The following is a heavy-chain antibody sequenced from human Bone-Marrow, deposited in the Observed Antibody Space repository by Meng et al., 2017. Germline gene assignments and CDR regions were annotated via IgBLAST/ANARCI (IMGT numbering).Heavy chain of an antibody. Sequence: GESLKISCAASGFTFSSYAMHWVRQAPGKGLEGVAVISYDGSNKYYGDSVKGRFTISRDHSKNTLYLHMNSLRAEDTAVYYCARGVLRYFEWLSQGGDYWGQGTLVTVSS. CDR2: ISYDGSNK. J-gene: IGHJ4*02. V-gene: IGHV3-30*04. CDR1: GFTFSSYA. D-gene: IGHD3-9*01. CDR3: ARGVLRYFEWLSQGGDY.